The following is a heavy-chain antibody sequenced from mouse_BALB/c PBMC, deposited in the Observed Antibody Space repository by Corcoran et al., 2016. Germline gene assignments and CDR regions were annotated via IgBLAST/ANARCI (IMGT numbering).Heavy chain of an antibody. CDR3: ARSDY. CDR1: GFNIKDTS. J-gene: IGHJ2*01. CDR2: IDPANGNT. V-gene: IGHV14-3*02. Sequence: EVQLQQSGAELVKPGASVKLSCTASGFNIKDTSMHWVKQRPEQGLEWIGRIDPANGNTKYDPKFQGKATITADTSSNTAYLQLSSLTSEDTAVYYCARSDYWGQGTTLTVSS.